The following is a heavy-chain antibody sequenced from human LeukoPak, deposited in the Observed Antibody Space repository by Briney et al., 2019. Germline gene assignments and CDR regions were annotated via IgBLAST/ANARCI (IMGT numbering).Heavy chain of an antibody. J-gene: IGHJ6*03. CDR3: ASRTSPNYYYYMDV. Sequence: PSETLSFTCAVYGGSFSGYYWSWIRQPPGKGLEWIGEINHSGSTNYNPSLKSRVTISVDTSKNQFSLKLSSVTAADTAVYYCASRTSPNYYYYMDVWGKGTTVTVSS. D-gene: IGHD2-2*01. V-gene: IGHV4-34*01. CDR2: INHSGST. CDR1: GGSFSGYY.